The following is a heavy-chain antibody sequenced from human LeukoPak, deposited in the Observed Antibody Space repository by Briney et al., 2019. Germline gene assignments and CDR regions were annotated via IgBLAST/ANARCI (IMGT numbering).Heavy chain of an antibody. V-gene: IGHV3-13*04. CDR1: GFTFSGYD. J-gene: IGHJ2*01. D-gene: IGHD3-10*01. CDR2: IGRAGDT. CDR3: VRDTISLVLSGGFDL. Sequence: GGSLRLSCAASGFTFSGYDMHWVRQATGKGLEWVSAIGRAGDTYYSGSVKGRFTISRENGKNSLYLQMKSLRAGDTAVYYCVRDTISLVLSGGFDLWGRGTLVTVSS.